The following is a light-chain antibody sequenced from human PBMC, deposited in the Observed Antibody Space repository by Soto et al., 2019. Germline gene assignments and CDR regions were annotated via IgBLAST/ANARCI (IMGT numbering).Light chain of an antibody. Sequence: QSVLTQPPSVSGAPGQRVTISCTGTSSDVGDYNYVSWYQQHPGKAPKLMIYDVTYRPSGVSNRFSGSKSGNTASLTISGLQAEDEADYYCSSYTSSGALGVFGGGTKLTVL. V-gene: IGLV2-14*01. CDR2: DVT. J-gene: IGLJ2*01. CDR1: SSDVGDYNY. CDR3: SSYTSSGALGV.